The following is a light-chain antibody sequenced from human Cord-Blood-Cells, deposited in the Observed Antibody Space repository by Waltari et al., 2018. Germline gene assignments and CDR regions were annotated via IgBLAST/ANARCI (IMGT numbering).Light chain of an antibody. Sequence: QSVLTQPPSASGTPGPRVTIPCSGSSSNIGSTTVNWYQQLPGTAPKLLIYSNTQRPSGVPDRFSGSKSGTSASLAISGLQSEDEADYYCAAWDDSLNGYVFGTGTKVTVL. CDR3: AAWDDSLNGYV. J-gene: IGLJ1*01. CDR2: SNT. V-gene: IGLV1-44*01. CDR1: SSNIGSTT.